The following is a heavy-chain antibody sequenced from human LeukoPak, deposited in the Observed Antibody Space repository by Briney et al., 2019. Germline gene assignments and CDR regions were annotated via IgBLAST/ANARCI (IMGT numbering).Heavy chain of an antibody. CDR2: VDPEDGET. CDR1: GYTFTDYY. CDR3: ATAPYSSGWFQFDR. J-gene: IGHJ5*02. Sequence: GATVKISCKVSGYTFTDYYMHWVQQAPGKGLEWMGLVDPEDGETIYAEEFQGRVTITADTSTDTAYMELSSLRSEDTAVYYCATAPYSSGWFQFDRWGQGTLVTVSS. D-gene: IGHD6-19*01. V-gene: IGHV1-69-2*01.